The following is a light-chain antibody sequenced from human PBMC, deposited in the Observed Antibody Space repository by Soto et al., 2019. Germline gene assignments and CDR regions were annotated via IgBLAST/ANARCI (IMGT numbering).Light chain of an antibody. Sequence: EIVLTQSPGTLSLSPGERATLSCRASQSVSSSYLAWYQQKPGQAPRLLIYGASSRATGIPDRFSGSGSGLDVTLTISRLEPEDCGVYYCQQYGSSPTWTFGQGTKVEIK. J-gene: IGKJ1*01. CDR1: QSVSSSY. CDR3: QQYGSSPTWT. V-gene: IGKV3-20*01. CDR2: GAS.